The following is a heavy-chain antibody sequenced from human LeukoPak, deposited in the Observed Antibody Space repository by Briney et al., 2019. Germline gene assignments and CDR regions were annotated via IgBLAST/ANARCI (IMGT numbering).Heavy chain of an antibody. CDR3: ARIGYSSSSFDY. D-gene: IGHD6-6*01. CDR2: INQDGSVK. V-gene: IGHV3-7*01. CDR1: GFTFVNYW. Sequence: GGSLRLSCAAAGFTFVNYWMTWVRQAPGKGLEWVANINQDGSVKYYVDSVKGRFTISRDNAKNSVHLQVDSPRVEDTAVYICARIGYSSSSFDYWGQGTLVTVSS. J-gene: IGHJ4*02.